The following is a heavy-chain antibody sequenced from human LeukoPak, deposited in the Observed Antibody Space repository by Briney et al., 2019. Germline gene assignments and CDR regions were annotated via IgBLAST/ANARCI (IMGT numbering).Heavy chain of an antibody. V-gene: IGHV3-11*04. CDR1: GGSISSSSYY. J-gene: IGHJ6*03. CDR3: ARAETYPPLVGDYYMDV. CDR2: ISSSGSTI. D-gene: IGHD3-16*01. Sequence: LSLTCTVSGGSISSSSYYWGWIRQAPGKGLDWVSYISSSGSTIYYADSVKGRFTISRDNAKNSLYLQMNSLRAEDTAVYYCARAETYPPLVGDYYMDVWGKGTTVTVSS.